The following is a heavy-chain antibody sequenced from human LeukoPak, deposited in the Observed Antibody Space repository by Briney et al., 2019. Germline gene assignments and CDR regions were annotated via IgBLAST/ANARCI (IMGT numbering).Heavy chain of an antibody. V-gene: IGHV4-59*08. CDR3: ARPLYDSYAFDI. D-gene: IGHD3-16*01. CDR1: GGSISSYY. Sequence: SSETLSLTCTVSGGSISSYYWSLIRQPPGKGLEWIGYIYYSGSTNYNPSLKSRVTISVDTSKNQFSLKLSSVTAADTAVYYCARPLYDSYAFDIWGQGTMVTVSS. J-gene: IGHJ3*02. CDR2: IYYSGST.